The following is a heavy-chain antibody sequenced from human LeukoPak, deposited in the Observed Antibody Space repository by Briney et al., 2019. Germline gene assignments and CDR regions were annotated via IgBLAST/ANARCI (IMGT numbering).Heavy chain of an antibody. Sequence: PGGSLRLSCAASGFTFSSYAMSWVRQAPGKGLEWVANIKQDGSEKYYVDSVKGRFTISRDNAKNSLYLQMNSLRAEDTAVYYCARVAQYCSGGSCYGDYYYMDVWGKGTTVTVSS. D-gene: IGHD2-15*01. J-gene: IGHJ6*03. CDR2: IKQDGSEK. V-gene: IGHV3-7*01. CDR1: GFTFSSYA. CDR3: ARVAQYCSGGSCYGDYYYMDV.